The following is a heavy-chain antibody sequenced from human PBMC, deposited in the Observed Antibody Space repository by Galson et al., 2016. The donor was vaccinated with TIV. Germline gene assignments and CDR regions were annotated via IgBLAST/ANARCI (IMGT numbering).Heavy chain of an antibody. D-gene: IGHD2-2*01. V-gene: IGHV4-31*03. CDR1: GGSISSGGYY. CDR3: ARGDCCSSGDCFFGWFDP. CDR2: IFNTGGS. Sequence: TLSLTCSVSGGSISSGGYYWSWIRQHPGKGLEWIGDIFNTGGSSYNPSLKSRITISVDTSKKELSLKLSSVTAADTAVYYCARGDCCSSGDCFFGWFDPWGQGTLVTVSS. J-gene: IGHJ5*02.